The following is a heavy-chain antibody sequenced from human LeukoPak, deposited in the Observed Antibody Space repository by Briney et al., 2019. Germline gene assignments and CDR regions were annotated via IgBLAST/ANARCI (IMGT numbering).Heavy chain of an antibody. CDR1: GYTFTGYY. CDR2: INPNSGGT. D-gene: IGHD1-7*01. V-gene: IGHV1-2*02. J-gene: IGHJ4*02. Sequence: ASVKVSCKASGYTFTGYYMHWVRQAPGQGLEWMGWINPNSGGTNYAQKFQGRVTMTRDTSISTAYMELSRLRSDDTAVYYCARVNGYNRNYRVYYFDYWGQGTLVTVSS. CDR3: ARVNGYNRNYRVYYFDY.